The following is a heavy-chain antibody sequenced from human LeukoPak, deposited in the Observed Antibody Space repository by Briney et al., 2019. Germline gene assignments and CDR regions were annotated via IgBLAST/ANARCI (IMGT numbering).Heavy chain of an antibody. CDR1: GGSISSSSYY. J-gene: IGHJ4*02. D-gene: IGHD6-13*01. V-gene: IGHV4-39*07. CDR3: ARRRWYSSSWYTGPHID. Sequence: SETLSLTCTVSGGSISSSSYYWGWIRQPPGKGLEWIGSIYYSGSTYYNPSLKSRVTISVDTSKNQFSLRLSSVTAADTAVYYCARRRWYSSSWYTGPHIDWGQGTLVTVSS. CDR2: IYYSGST.